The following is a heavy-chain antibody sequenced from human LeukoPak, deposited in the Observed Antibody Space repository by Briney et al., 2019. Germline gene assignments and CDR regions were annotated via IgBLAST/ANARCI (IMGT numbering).Heavy chain of an antibody. CDR3: AREEYNWNGVFDY. V-gene: IGHV3-33*01. CDR1: GFTFSSYG. Sequence: GRSLRLSCAASGFTFSSYGMHWVRQAPGKGLEWVAVIRYDGSNKYYADSVKGRFTISRDNSKNTLYLQMNSLRAEDTAVYYCAREEYNWNGVFDYWGQGTLVTVSS. J-gene: IGHJ4*02. D-gene: IGHD1-1*01. CDR2: IRYDGSNK.